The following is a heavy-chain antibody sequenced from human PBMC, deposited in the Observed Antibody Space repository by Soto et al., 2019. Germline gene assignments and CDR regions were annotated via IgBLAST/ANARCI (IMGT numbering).Heavy chain of an antibody. CDR2: FTKSGDYT. CDR1: DFRFSDYS. Sequence: GALRLSCVASDFRFSDYSMNWVRQAPGKGLEWVAYFTKSGDYTHHADSVKGRFTISRDNAKNSLYLQMNSLTVEDTGIYYCATGGPWGQGALVTVSS. V-gene: IGHV3-21*01. J-gene: IGHJ5*02. CDR3: ATGGP.